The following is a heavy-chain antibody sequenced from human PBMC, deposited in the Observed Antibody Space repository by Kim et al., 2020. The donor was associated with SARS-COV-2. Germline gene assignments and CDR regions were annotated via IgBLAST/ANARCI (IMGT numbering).Heavy chain of an antibody. D-gene: IGHD2-2*01. CDR2: IWSDGSNK. J-gene: IGHJ6*01. Sequence: GGSLRLSCAASGFTFSSYGMHWVRQAPGKGLEWVAVIWSDGSNKYYADSVKGRFTISRDNSQNTLYLQMNRLRAEDTAVYYCAKERTGQPLWFSYFYGM. CDR3: AKERTGQPLWFSYFYGM. CDR1: GFTFSSYG. V-gene: IGHV3-33*06.